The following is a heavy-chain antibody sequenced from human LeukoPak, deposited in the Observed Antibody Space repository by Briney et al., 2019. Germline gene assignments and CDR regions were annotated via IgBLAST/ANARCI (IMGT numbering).Heavy chain of an antibody. Sequence: ASVKVSCKPSGYTFTGYYMHWVRQAPGQGLEWMGRINPNSGGTNYAQKFQGRVTMTRDTSISTAYMELSRLRSDDTAVYYCARHVGSSGSEADYWGQGTLVTVSS. D-gene: IGHD3-22*01. J-gene: IGHJ4*02. V-gene: IGHV1-2*06. CDR1: GYTFTGYY. CDR3: ARHVGSSGSEADY. CDR2: INPNSGGT.